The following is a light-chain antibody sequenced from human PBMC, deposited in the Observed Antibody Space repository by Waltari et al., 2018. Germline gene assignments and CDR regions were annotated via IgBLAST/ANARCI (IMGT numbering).Light chain of an antibody. CDR1: QTISSS. V-gene: IGKV3-15*01. Sequence: EIVMTQSPATLSVSPGDRATLSCRASQTISSSLAWYQQKPGLAPRLLIYGIPARFSGSGSGTEFTHTITSLQSEDFAFYSCQQYSKWPLTFGGGTKVEIK. J-gene: IGKJ4*01. CDR3: QQYSKWPLT.